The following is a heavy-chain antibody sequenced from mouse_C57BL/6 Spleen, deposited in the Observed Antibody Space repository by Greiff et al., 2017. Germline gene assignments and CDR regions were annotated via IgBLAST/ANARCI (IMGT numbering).Heavy chain of an antibody. CDR1: GFTFSDYG. CDR2: ISSGSSTI. D-gene: IGHD2-2*01. J-gene: IGHJ4*01. Sequence: EVKLVESGGGLVKPGGSLKLSCAASGFTFSDYGMHWVRQAPEKGLEWVAYISSGSSTIYYADKVKGRFTISRDNANTTLFLQMTSLRSEDTAMYYCARRGGYDPDYYAMDYWGQGTSVTVSS. V-gene: IGHV5-17*01. CDR3: ARRGGYDPDYYAMDY.